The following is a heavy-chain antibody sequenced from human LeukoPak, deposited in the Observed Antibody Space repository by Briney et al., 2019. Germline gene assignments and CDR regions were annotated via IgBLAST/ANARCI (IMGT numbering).Heavy chain of an antibody. CDR3: ARDYWGPEPSFDY. Sequence: GGSLRLSCVASGFSFSTYWMSWVRQAPGKGLEWVANIKEDGSEKYYVDSVKGRFTMSRDNAKNSVYLQMNRLRVEDTAVYYCARDYWGPEPSFDYWGQGTLVTVSS. CDR1: GFSFSTYW. V-gene: IGHV3-7*01. D-gene: IGHD3-16*01. CDR2: IKEDGSEK. J-gene: IGHJ4*02.